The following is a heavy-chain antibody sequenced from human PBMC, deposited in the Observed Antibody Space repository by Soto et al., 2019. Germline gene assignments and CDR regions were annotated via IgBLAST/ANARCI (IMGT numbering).Heavy chain of an antibody. Sequence: SETLSLTCTVSGDSVSSGSYSWTWIRQPPGKGLEWIGYIFLSGSTNYNPSLKSRVSISVDTSKNQFSLKLSSVTAADTAVYYCARDPGYGGRYDSWGQGTQVTVSS. J-gene: IGHJ4*02. CDR2: IFLSGST. CDR3: ARDPGYGGRYDS. CDR1: GDSVSSGSYS. V-gene: IGHV4-61*01. D-gene: IGHD4-17*01.